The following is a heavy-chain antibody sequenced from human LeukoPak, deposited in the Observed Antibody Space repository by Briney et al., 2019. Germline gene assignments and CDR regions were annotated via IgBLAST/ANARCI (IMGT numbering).Heavy chain of an antibody. Sequence: GGSLRLSCAVSGFTFSSYAISWVRQAPGKGLEWVSALTGSGGSTYYADSVKGRFTISRDNSKNTLFLQMNSLRAEDTAVYYCAANGESTDWHWNYWGQGTLVTVSS. J-gene: IGHJ4*02. CDR1: GFTFSSYA. CDR3: AANGESTDWHWNY. CDR2: LTGSGGST. D-gene: IGHD3-9*01. V-gene: IGHV3-23*01.